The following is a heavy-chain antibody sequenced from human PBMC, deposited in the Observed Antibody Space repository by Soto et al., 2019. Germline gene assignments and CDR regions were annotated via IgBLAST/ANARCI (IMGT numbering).Heavy chain of an antibody. CDR3: ARGGRLLWFVEQPAY. J-gene: IGHJ4*02. CDR1: GFTFSSYW. CDR2: INSDGSST. V-gene: IGHV3-74*01. D-gene: IGHD3-10*01. Sequence: EVQLVESGGGLVQPGGSLRLSCAASGFTFSSYWMHWVRQAPGKGLVWVSRINSDGSSTSYADSVKGRVTISRDNAKYTRYLQMKNFRAEDTPVYYCARGGRLLWFVEQPAYWCQRTLVPVSS.